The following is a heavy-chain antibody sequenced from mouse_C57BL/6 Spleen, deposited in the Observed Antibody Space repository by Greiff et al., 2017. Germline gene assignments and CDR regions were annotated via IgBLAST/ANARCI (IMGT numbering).Heavy chain of an antibody. Sequence: VQLQQSGAELVRPGTSVKVSCKASGYAFTNYLIEWVKQRLGQGLEWIGVINPGSGGTNYNEKFKGKATLTADKSSSTAYMQLSSLTSEDSAVYFCARRANYDYWGQGTTLTVSS. CDR3: ARRANYDY. D-gene: IGHD3-3*01. V-gene: IGHV1-54*01. J-gene: IGHJ2*01. CDR1: GYAFTNYL. CDR2: INPGSGGT.